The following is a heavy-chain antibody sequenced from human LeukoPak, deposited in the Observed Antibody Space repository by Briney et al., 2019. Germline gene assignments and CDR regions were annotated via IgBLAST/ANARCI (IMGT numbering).Heavy chain of an antibody. D-gene: IGHD6-13*01. Sequence: SETLSLTCAVYGGSLSGYYWSWIRQPPGKGLEWIGEINHSGSTNYNPSLKSRVTISEDTSKNQFSLKLSSVTAADTAVYYCASRKNSSSWYPFDYWGQGTLVTVSS. V-gene: IGHV4-34*01. CDR1: GGSLSGYY. J-gene: IGHJ4*02. CDR3: ASRKNSSSWYPFDY. CDR2: INHSGST.